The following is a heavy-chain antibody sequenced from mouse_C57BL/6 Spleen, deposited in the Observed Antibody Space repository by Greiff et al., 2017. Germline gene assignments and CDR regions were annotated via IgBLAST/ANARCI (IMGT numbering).Heavy chain of an antibody. D-gene: IGHD1-1*01. CDR3: ERSVGTTEVDWYVDV. V-gene: IGHV1-80*01. J-gene: IGHJ1*03. CDR2: IYPGDGDT. CDR1: GYAFSSYW. Sequence: QVQLQQSGAELVKPGASVKISCKASGYAFSSYWMNWVKQRPGKGLEWIGQIYPGDGDTNYNGKFKGKATLTADKSSSTAYMQLSSLTSEDSAVXSCERSVGTTEVDWYVDVWGTGTTVTVSS.